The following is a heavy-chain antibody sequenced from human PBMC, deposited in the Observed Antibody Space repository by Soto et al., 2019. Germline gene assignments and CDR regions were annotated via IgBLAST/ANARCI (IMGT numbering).Heavy chain of an antibody. Sequence: QVQLQESGPGLVKPSQTLSLTCTVSGGSISSGGYYWSWIRQHPGKGLEWFGYIYYSGSTYYNPSLKSRVTISVDTSKNQFSLKLSSVTAADTAVYYCARDANPFLSAFDIWGQGTMVTVSS. V-gene: IGHV4-31*03. CDR1: GGSISSGGYY. CDR3: ARDANPFLSAFDI. J-gene: IGHJ3*02. CDR2: IYYSGST.